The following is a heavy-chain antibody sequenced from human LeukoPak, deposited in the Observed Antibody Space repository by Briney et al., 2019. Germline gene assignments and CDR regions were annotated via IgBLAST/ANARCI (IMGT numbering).Heavy chain of an antibody. CDR1: GYTLTELS. J-gene: IGHJ4*02. CDR2: ISPSSGST. Sequence: ASVKVSCKVSGYTLTELSMHWVRQAPGKGLEWMGIISPSSGSTTYAQKFQGRVTMTRDTSTSTVYMELSSLRSEDTAVYYCARGPFVVYWGQGTLVTVSS. V-gene: IGHV1-46*01. CDR3: ARGPFVVY.